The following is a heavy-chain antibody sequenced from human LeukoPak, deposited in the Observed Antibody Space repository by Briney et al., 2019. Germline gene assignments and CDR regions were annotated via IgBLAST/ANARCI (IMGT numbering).Heavy chain of an antibody. CDR1: GFTFSSYA. D-gene: IGHD2-2*01. V-gene: IGHV3-23*01. J-gene: IGHJ3*02. CDR2: ITGSGGRT. Sequence: GGSLRLSCAASGFTFSSYAMNWVRQAPGKGLEWVSAITGSGGRTYYADSVKGRFTISRDNSKNTLYLQMNSLRAEDTAVYYCARESDYQHAFDIWGQGTMVTVSS. CDR3: ARESDYQHAFDI.